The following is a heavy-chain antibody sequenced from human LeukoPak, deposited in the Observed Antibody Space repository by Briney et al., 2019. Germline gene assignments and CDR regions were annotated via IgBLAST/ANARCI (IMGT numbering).Heavy chain of an antibody. J-gene: IGHJ4*02. V-gene: IGHV3-48*01. D-gene: IGHD7-27*01. CDR1: GFTFSSYS. Sequence: PGGSLRLSCAASGFTFSSYSMNWVRQAPGKGLEWVSYISSSSSTIYYADSVKGRLIISRDSAKESLYLQMNSLRAEDTAVYYCARAKITGARPDYFDYWGQGNLVTVSS. CDR2: ISSSSSTI. CDR3: ARAKITGARPDYFDY.